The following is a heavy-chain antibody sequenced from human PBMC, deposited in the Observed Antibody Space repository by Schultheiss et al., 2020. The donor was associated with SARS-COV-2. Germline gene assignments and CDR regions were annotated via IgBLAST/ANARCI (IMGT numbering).Heavy chain of an antibody. CDR2: ISSSSSTI. Sequence: GESLKISCAASGFTFSSYSMNWVRQAPGKGLEWVSYISSSSSTIYYADSVKGRFTISRDNAKNSLYLQMNSLRAEDTAVYYCARDIVAINYYYYGMDVWGQGTTVTVSS. CDR1: GFTFSSYS. CDR3: ARDIVAINYYYYGMDV. V-gene: IGHV3-48*01. D-gene: IGHD5-12*01. J-gene: IGHJ6*02.